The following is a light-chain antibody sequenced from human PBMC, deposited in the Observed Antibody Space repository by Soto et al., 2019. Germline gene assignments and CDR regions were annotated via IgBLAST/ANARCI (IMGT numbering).Light chain of an antibody. CDR2: TAS. J-gene: IGKJ5*01. Sequence: DIQLTQSPSFLSASVGDRVTITCRASQGISSYLAWYQPKPGKAPKLLIYTASTLQSGVPSRLSGSGSETEFTLTISSMQTEDFATYYCQRLESYSTFGQVTRLEIK. CDR3: QRLESYST. V-gene: IGKV1-9*01. CDR1: QGISSY.